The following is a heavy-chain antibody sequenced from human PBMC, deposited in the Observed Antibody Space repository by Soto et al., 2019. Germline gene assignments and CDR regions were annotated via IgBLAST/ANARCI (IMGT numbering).Heavy chain of an antibody. Sequence: ASVKVSCKASGYTFTSYAMHCVRQAPGQRLEWMGWINAGNGNTKYSQKFQGRVTITRDTSASTAYMELSSLRSEDTAVYYCARVVRYTGSEGSGSYSPYYYYGMDVWGQGTTVTVSS. CDR3: ARVVRYTGSEGSGSYSPYYYYGMDV. D-gene: IGHD3-10*01. V-gene: IGHV1-3*01. CDR1: GYTFTSYA. CDR2: INAGNGNT. J-gene: IGHJ6*02.